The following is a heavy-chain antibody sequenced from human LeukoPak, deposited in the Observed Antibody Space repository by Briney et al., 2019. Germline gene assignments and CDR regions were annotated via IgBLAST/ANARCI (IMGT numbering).Heavy chain of an antibody. V-gene: IGHV4-39*01. CDR1: GGSISSSSYY. Sequence: SETLSLTCTVSGGSISSSSYYWGWIRQPPGKGLEWIGSIYYSGSTYYNPSHKSRVTISVDTSKNQFSLKLSSVTAADTAVHYCARPVAGTSAEYFQHWGQGTLVTVSS. D-gene: IGHD6-19*01. CDR2: IYYSGST. CDR3: ARPVAGTSAEYFQH. J-gene: IGHJ1*01.